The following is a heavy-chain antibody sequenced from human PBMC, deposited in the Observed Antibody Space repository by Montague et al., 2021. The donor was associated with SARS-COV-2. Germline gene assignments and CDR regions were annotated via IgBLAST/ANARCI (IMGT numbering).Heavy chain of an antibody. CDR3: ASTSRGSRYFYGVDV. D-gene: IGHD3-10*01. V-gene: IGHV4-59*01. CDR1: GDSISDYY. Sequence: SETLSLTCTVSGDSISDYYWSWIRQPPGMGLEWIGYIFRSGATNYNPPLKSRVIISLDTSKSQFSLRLSSLTAADTAIYYCASTSRGSRYFYGVDVWGQGTTVTVSS. J-gene: IGHJ6*02. CDR2: IFRSGAT.